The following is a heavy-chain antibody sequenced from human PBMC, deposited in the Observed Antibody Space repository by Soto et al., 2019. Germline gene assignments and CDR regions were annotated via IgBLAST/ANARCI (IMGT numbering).Heavy chain of an antibody. J-gene: IGHJ3*02. Sequence: QSQTLSLTCAISGDSVSSNSAAWNWIRQSPSRCLEWLGRTYNSSKWYNDYAVSVKSRLTINPDTSKNQFSLQLYSETPEDTAVYYCAREPDSNSHDAFDIWGQGTMVTVSS. CDR2: TYNSSKWYN. CDR1: GDSVSSNSAA. D-gene: IGHD1-7*01. V-gene: IGHV6-1*01. CDR3: AREPDSNSHDAFDI.